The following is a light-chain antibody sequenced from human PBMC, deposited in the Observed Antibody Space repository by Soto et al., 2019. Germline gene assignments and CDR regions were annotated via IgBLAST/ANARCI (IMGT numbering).Light chain of an antibody. Sequence: EIVLPQSPATLSPSPGEIDKISCRASQSVSSYLAWYQQKPGQAPRLLIYDASNRATGIPARFSGSGSGTDFTLTISSLEPEDFAAYYCQQRSNWPPITFGQGTRLEI. CDR2: DAS. V-gene: IGKV3-11*01. CDR1: QSVSSY. CDR3: QQRSNWPPIT. J-gene: IGKJ5*01.